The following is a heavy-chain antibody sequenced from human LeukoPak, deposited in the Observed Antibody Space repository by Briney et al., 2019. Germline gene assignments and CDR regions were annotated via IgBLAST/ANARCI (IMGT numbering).Heavy chain of an antibody. CDR2: INHSGST. Sequence: SETLSLTCAVCGGSFSGYYWSWIRQPPGKGLEWIGEINHSGSTNYNPSLKSRVTISVDTSKNQFSLKLSSVTAADTAVYYCARGSSDYGDYVDWFDPWGQGTLVTVSS. CDR1: GGSFSGYY. CDR3: ARGSSDYGDYVDWFDP. D-gene: IGHD4-17*01. J-gene: IGHJ5*02. V-gene: IGHV4-34*01.